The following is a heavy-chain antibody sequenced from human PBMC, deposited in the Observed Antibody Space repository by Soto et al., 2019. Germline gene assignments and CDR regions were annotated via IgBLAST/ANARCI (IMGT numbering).Heavy chain of an antibody. CDR2: TRNKAKSYTT. CDR3: ARVPGSTEGYSYVS. V-gene: IGHV3-72*01. D-gene: IGHD5-18*01. J-gene: IGHJ5*02. Sequence: GSLRLSCAASGFTFSDHYMDWVRQAPGKGLEWVGRTRNKAKSYTTEYAASVKGRFTISRDDLKNSLYLQMNSLKTEDTAVYYCARVPGSTEGYSYVSWGQRA. CDR1: GFTFSDHY.